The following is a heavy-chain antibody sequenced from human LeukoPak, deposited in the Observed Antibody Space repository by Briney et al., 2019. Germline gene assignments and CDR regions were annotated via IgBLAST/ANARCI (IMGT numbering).Heavy chain of an antibody. Sequence: SETLSLTCAVYGGSFSGYYWSWIRQPPGKGLEWIGEINHSGSTNYNPSLKSRVTISVDTSKNQFSLKLSSVTAADTAVYYCAREGPSPDYGDYLNWFDPWGQGTLVTVPS. J-gene: IGHJ5*02. V-gene: IGHV4-34*01. CDR2: INHSGST. D-gene: IGHD4-17*01. CDR1: GGSFSGYY. CDR3: AREGPSPDYGDYLNWFDP.